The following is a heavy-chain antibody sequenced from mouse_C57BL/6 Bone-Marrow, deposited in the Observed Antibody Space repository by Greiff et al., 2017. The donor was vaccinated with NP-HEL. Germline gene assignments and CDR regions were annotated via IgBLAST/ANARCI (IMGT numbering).Heavy chain of an antibody. CDR1: GYSITSGYY. Sequence: EVQRVESGPGLVKPSQSLSLTCSVTGYSITSGYYWNWIRQFPGNKLEWMGYISYDGSNNYNPSLKNRISITRDTSKNQFFLKLNSVTTEDTATYYCARGGYGGVYWGQGTTLTVSS. V-gene: IGHV3-6*01. D-gene: IGHD2-14*01. J-gene: IGHJ2*01. CDR3: ARGGYGGVY. CDR2: ISYDGSN.